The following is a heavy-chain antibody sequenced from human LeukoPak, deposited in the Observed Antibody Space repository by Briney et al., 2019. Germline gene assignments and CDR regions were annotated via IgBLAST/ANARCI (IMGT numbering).Heavy chain of an antibody. CDR1: GFTFSSYS. CDR3: ARGAAAGTEVDY. Sequence: TGGSLRLSCAASGFTFSSYSMNWVRQAPGKGLEWVSSISSSSSYIYYADSVKGRFTISRDNAKNSLYLQMNSLRAEDTAVYYCARGAAAGTEVDYWGQGTLVTVSS. V-gene: IGHV3-21*01. CDR2: ISSSSSYI. D-gene: IGHD6-13*01. J-gene: IGHJ4*02.